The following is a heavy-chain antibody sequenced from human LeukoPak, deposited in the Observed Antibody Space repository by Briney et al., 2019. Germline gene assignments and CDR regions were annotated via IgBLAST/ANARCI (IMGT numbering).Heavy chain of an antibody. J-gene: IGHJ6*03. Sequence: SETLSLTCTVSGDSISSYYCSWIRQPPGKGLEWIGYIYYSGSTSYNPSLKSRATISLATSNNQVSLKLRSVTAADTAVYYCARGRSIEPYYFYYYMDVWGKGTTVTVSS. CDR2: IYYSGST. CDR3: ARGRSIEPYYFYYYMDV. D-gene: IGHD1-14*01. V-gene: IGHV4-59*01. CDR1: GDSISSYY.